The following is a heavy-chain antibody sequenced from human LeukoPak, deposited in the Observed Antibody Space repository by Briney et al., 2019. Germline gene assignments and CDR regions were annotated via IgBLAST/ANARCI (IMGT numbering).Heavy chain of an antibody. CDR2: ISGSDGST. D-gene: IGHD5-18*01. Sequence: GGSLRLSCAASGFTFSSYGMSWVRQAPGKGLEWVSAISGSDGSTYYADSVKGRFTISRDNSKNTLYLQMNSLRAEDTAVYYCAKAPLDTATGNMYYFDYWGQGTLVTVSS. CDR3: AKAPLDTATGNMYYFDY. J-gene: IGHJ4*02. V-gene: IGHV3-23*01. CDR1: GFTFSSYG.